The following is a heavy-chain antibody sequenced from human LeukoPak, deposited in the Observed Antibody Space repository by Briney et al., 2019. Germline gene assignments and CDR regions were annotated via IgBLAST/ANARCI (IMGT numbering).Heavy chain of an antibody. CDR2: INHSGST. Sequence: SETLSLTCAVYGGSFSGYYWSWIRQPLGKGLEWIGEINHSGSTNYTPSLKSRVSISVDTSKNQFSLKLRSVTAADTAVYYCARGHRQQPINWGQGTLVTVSS. CDR3: ARGHRQQPIN. V-gene: IGHV4-34*01. CDR1: GGSFSGYY. J-gene: IGHJ4*02. D-gene: IGHD6-13*01.